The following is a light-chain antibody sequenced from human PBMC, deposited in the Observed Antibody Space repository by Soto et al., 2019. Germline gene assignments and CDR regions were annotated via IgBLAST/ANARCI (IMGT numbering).Light chain of an antibody. Sequence: EIEMTQSPATLPVSPGERATLSCRASQSVSTNLAWYQQKPGQAPRLLIYGASTRAPGFPARFTGSGSGTEFTLTISRLEPEDFAVYYCQQYGSSPITFGQGTRLEIK. CDR1: QSVSTN. CDR3: QQYGSSPIT. J-gene: IGKJ5*01. V-gene: IGKV3-15*01. CDR2: GAS.